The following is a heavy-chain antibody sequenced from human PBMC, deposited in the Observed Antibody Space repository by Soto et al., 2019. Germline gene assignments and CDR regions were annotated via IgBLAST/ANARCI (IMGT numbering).Heavy chain of an antibody. D-gene: IGHD3-10*01. CDR1: GDSVSSNSAA. CDR3: ARESRGSGSYYPYVLEYYYYGMDV. J-gene: IGHJ6*02. CDR2: TYYRSKWYN. Sequence: TQTLSLTCAISGDSVSSNSAAWNWIRQSPSRGLEWLGRTYYRSKWYNDYAVSVKSRITINPDTSKNQFSLQLNSVTPEDTAVYYCARESRGSGSYYPYVLEYYYYGMDVWGQGTLVTVSS. V-gene: IGHV6-1*01.